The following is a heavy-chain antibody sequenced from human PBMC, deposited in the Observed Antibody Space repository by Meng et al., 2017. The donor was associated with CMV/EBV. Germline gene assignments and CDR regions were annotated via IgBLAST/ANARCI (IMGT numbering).Heavy chain of an antibody. D-gene: IGHD4-17*01. CDR3: ASQTTGYYGMDV. CDR1: GYTFTSYD. Sequence: ASVKVSCKASGYTFTSYDMHWVRQAPGQGLEWMGIINPSGGSTSYAQKFQGRVTMTRDTSTSTVYMELSSLRSEDTAVYYCASQTTGYYGMDVWGQGTTVTVSS. CDR2: INPSGGST. J-gene: IGHJ6*02. V-gene: IGHV1-46*01.